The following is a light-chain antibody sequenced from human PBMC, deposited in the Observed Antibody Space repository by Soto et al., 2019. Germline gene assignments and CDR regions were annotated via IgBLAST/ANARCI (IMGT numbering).Light chain of an antibody. J-gene: IGKJ2*01. CDR3: QQYYSYPPVYT. Sequence: AIRMTQSPSSFSASTGDRVTITCRASQGISSYLAWYQQKPGKAPKLLIYAASTLQSGFPSRFSGSGSGTDFTLTISCLQSEDFATYYCQQYYSYPPVYTFGQGTKLEIK. V-gene: IGKV1-8*01. CDR2: AAS. CDR1: QGISSY.